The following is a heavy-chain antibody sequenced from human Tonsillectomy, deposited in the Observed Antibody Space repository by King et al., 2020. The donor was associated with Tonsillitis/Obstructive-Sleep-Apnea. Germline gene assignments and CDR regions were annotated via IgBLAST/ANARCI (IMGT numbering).Heavy chain of an antibody. J-gene: IGHJ6*02. CDR2: IYTSGST. D-gene: IGHD3-3*01. CDR1: GGSISSYY. CDR3: ARDEFYAFWSGTPSMDV. V-gene: IGHV4-4*07. Sequence: VQLQESGPGLVKPSETLSLTCTVSGGSISSYYWSWIRQPAGKGLEWIGRIYTSGSTNYNPSLKSRVTMSVDTSKNQFSLKLSSVTAADTAVYYCARDEFYAFWSGTPSMDVWGQGTPVTVSS.